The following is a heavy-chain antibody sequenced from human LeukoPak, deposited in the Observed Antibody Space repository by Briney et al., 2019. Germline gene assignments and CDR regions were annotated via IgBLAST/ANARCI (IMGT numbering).Heavy chain of an antibody. V-gene: IGHV4-59*01. CDR2: IYYSGST. Sequence: SETLSLTCTVSGGSISSYYWSWIRQPPGKGLEWIGYIYYSGSTNYNPSLKSRVTISVDTSKNQFSLKLSSVTAADTAVYYCARESDIVVVVAATGAFDIWGQGTMVTVSS. CDR3: ARESDIVVVVAATGAFDI. J-gene: IGHJ3*02. CDR1: GGSISSYY. D-gene: IGHD2-15*01.